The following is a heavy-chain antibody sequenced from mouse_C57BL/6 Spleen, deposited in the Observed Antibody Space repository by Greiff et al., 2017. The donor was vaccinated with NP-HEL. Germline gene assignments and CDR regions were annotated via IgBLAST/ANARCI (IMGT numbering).Heavy chain of an antibody. Sequence: VQLQQSGTELVKPGASVKLSCKASGYTFTSYWMHWVKQRPGQGLEWIGIINPSNVGTNYNEKSSGKATLTVDKSSSTAYMQLSSRTSEDSAGYYWARSYSNYVEFAYWGQGTLVTVSA. CDR2: INPSNVGT. J-gene: IGHJ3*01. D-gene: IGHD2-5*01. V-gene: IGHV1-53*01. CDR3: ARSYSNYVEFAY. CDR1: GYTFTSYW.